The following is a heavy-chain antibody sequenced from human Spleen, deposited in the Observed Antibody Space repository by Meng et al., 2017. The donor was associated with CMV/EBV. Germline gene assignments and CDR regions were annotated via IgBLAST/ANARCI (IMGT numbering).Heavy chain of an antibody. D-gene: IGHD1-26*01. CDR2: IIPMFGSE. Sequence: SCKASGGRFSTYTIAWVRQAPGQGLEWMGGIIPMFGSEKYAQKFQGRVTITTDESTSTAYMELSSLRSEDTAVYYCARDTSGSHYGYWGQGTLVTVSS. V-gene: IGHV1-69*05. CDR1: GGRFSTYT. J-gene: IGHJ4*02. CDR3: ARDTSGSHYGY.